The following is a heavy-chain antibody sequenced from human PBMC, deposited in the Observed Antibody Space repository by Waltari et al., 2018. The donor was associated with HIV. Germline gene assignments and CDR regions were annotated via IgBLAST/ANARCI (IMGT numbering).Heavy chain of an antibody. Sequence: QVQLVQSGAEVKKPGASVKVSCKATGYTLMHSSVHWVRQALGQGLEWMGTINPSGGSTTYPQKFQGRVTMTRDTATTTVYMELSSLRSEDTAVYYCAILAVAGNSGLFDYWGQGTLVTVSS. J-gene: IGHJ4*02. CDR3: AILAVAGNSGLFDY. V-gene: IGHV1-46*01. CDR2: INPSGGST. CDR1: GYTLMHSS. D-gene: IGHD6-19*01.